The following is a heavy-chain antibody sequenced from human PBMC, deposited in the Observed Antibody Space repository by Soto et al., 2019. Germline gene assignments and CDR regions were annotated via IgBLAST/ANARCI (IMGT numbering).Heavy chain of an antibody. D-gene: IGHD6-19*01. Sequence: GGSLRLSCAASGFTFSSYGMHWVRQAPGKGLEWVAVISYDGSNKYYADSVKGRFTISRDNSKNTLYLQMNSLRAEDTAVYYCAKNSGWYAKGTFDYWGQGTLVTVSS. CDR2: ISYDGSNK. V-gene: IGHV3-30*18. CDR3: AKNSGWYAKGTFDY. J-gene: IGHJ4*02. CDR1: GFTFSSYG.